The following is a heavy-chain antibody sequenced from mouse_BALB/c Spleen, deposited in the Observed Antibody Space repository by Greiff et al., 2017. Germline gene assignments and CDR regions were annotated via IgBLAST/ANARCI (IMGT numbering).Heavy chain of an antibody. CDR1: GYTFTSYW. J-gene: IGHJ4*01. CDR2: INPSNGRT. V-gene: IGHV1S81*02. Sequence: QVQLQQSGAELVKPGASVKLSCKASGYTFTSYWMHWVKQRPGQGLEWIGEINPSNGRTNYNEKFKSKATLTVDKSSSTAYMQLSSLTSEDSAVYYCARKYDYDDYAMDYWGQGTSVTVSS. CDR3: ARKYDYDDYAMDY. D-gene: IGHD2-4*01.